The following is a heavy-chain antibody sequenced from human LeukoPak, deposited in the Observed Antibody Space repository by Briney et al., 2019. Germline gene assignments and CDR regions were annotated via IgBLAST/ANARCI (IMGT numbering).Heavy chain of an antibody. CDR2: IYSGGST. CDR1: GFTVRSNY. Sequence: GGSLRLSCAASGFTVRSNYMSWVRQAPGKGLEWVSIIYSGGSTYYADSVKGRFTISRDNSKNTLYLQMNSLRAEDTAVYYCAKDRGYSYGWFDYWGQGTLVTVSS. CDR3: AKDRGYSYGWFDY. V-gene: IGHV3-66*01. J-gene: IGHJ4*02. D-gene: IGHD5-18*01.